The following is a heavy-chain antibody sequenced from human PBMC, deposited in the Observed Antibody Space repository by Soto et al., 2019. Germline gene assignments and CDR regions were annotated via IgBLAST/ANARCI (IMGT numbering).Heavy chain of an antibody. CDR2: IYYRGSA. J-gene: IGHJ6*03. Sequence: QVQLQESGPGLVKPSETLSLTCTVSGASISSYHWSWIRQSPGKGLEWIGYIYYRGSANYNPSLKIRVTISVDTSKNQVSLKLSSVTAADTAVYYLAAAVPAEDVSPYYYRDVWGKGTTVTVSS. V-gene: IGHV4-59*01. D-gene: IGHD6-13*01. CDR1: GASISSYH. CDR3: AAAVPAEDVSPYYYRDV.